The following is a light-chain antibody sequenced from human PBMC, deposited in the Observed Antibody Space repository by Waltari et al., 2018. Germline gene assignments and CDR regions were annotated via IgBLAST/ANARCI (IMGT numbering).Light chain of an antibody. CDR2: WAS. CDR1: QSVLYSSNNKNY. J-gene: IGKJ4*01. V-gene: IGKV4-1*01. Sequence: DIVMTQSPDSLAVSLGERATINCKSSQSVLYSSNNKNYLAWYQQKPGQPPKLLIYWASTRESGVPDRFSGSGSVTDFTLTISSLQAEDVSCYYCQQYYSTPLTFGGGTKVEIK. CDR3: QQYYSTPLT.